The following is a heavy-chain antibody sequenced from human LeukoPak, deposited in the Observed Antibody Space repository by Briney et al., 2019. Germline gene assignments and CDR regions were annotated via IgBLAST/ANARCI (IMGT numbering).Heavy chain of an antibody. CDR2: IIPSIGSV. Sequence: ASVKVSCKASGGSFSSYAISWVRQAHGQGLEWMGRIIPSIGSVNYAQKFQGRVTITADKSTSTAYMELSSLTSEDTAVYYCARVLYWGQGTLVNVSS. CDR1: GGSFSSYA. CDR3: ARVLY. J-gene: IGHJ4*02. V-gene: IGHV1-69*04.